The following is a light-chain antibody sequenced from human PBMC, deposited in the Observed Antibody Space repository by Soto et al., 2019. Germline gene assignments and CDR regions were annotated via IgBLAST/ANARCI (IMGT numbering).Light chain of an antibody. CDR1: QSIRYW. CDR2: EAS. V-gene: IGKV1-5*03. J-gene: IGKJ1*01. CDR3: LQDINYPWT. Sequence: DIQMTQSPSTLSASLGDRATITCRASQSIRYWLSWFQQKPGKAPRLLIYEASRLESGVPSRISGSGSGTDFTLAISSLQPEDSATYYCLQDINYPWTFGQGTKVDIK.